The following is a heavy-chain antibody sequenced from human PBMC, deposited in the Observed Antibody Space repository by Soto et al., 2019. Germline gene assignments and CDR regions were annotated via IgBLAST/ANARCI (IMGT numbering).Heavy chain of an antibody. CDR1: GLTFSSYA. V-gene: IGHV3-23*01. D-gene: IGHD1-1*01. Sequence: EVQLLESGGGLVQPGGSLRLSCAASGLTFSSYAMSWVRQAPGKGLEWVSVISGSGNKIYYADYVKGRFTISRDNSKNTLYLQMNSLRDEDTAIYYCAKERRLERGDFDYWGQGTLVTVSS. CDR2: ISGSGNKI. J-gene: IGHJ4*02. CDR3: AKERRLERGDFDY.